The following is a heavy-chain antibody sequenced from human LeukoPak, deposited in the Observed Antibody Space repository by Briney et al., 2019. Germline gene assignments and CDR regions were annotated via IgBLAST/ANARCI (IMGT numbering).Heavy chain of an antibody. CDR2: IASDGSST. CDR3: ARGRPHGNDY. J-gene: IGHJ4*02. Sequence: GGSLRLSCAASGFTFSSYWMNWVRQAPGKGLVWVSRIASDGSSTTYADSVKGRFSISRDNAKNTLHLQMNSLRVEDTAVYYCARGRPHGNDYWGQGTLVTVSS. D-gene: IGHD4-23*01. V-gene: IGHV3-74*01. CDR1: GFTFSSYW.